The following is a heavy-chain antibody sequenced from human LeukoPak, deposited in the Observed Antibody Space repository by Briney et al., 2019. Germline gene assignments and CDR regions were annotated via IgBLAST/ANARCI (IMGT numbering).Heavy chain of an antibody. J-gene: IGHJ6*03. D-gene: IGHD2-2*01. Sequence: GASVKVSCKASGYTFTGYYMHWVRQAPGQGLEWMGWVNPNSGGTNYAQKLQGRVTMTRDTSISTAYMELSRLRSDDTAVYYCARVVPAARLFHYYYYMNVWGKGTTVTVSS. CDR3: ARVVPAARLFHYYYYMNV. CDR2: VNPNSGGT. V-gene: IGHV1-2*02. CDR1: GYTFTGYY.